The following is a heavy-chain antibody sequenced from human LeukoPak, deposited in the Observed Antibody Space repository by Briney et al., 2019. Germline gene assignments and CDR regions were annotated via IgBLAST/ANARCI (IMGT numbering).Heavy chain of an antibody. CDR2: IIPIFGTA. J-gene: IGHJ4*02. CDR3: ARTYQRGLLHFDY. Sequence: SVKVPCKASGGTFSSYAISWVRQAPGQGLEWMGGIIPIFGTANYAQKFQGRVTITADESTSTAYMELSSLRSEDTAVYYCARTYQRGLLHFDYWGQGTLVTVSS. D-gene: IGHD5-18*01. CDR1: GGTFSSYA. V-gene: IGHV1-69*01.